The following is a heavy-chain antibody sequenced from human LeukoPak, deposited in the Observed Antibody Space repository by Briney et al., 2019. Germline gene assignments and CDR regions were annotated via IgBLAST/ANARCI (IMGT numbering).Heavy chain of an antibody. CDR3: ARDYYGSD. D-gene: IGHD3-10*01. Sequence: PGGSLRLSCAASGFTFSSYPMHWVRQAPGKGLEWVAVISFDGSNTYYADSVKGRFTISRDNSKNTLYLQMNSLRAEDTAVYYCARDYYGSDWGQGTLVTVSS. V-gene: IGHV3-30*04. CDR1: GFTFSSYP. CDR2: ISFDGSNT. J-gene: IGHJ4*02.